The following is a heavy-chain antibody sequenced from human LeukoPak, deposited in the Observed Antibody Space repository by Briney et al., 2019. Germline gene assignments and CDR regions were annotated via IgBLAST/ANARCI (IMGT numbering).Heavy chain of an antibody. CDR1: GFTFSNYA. CDR2: ISGSGGIT. Sequence: GGSLRLSCAASGFTFSNYAMSWVRQAPGKGLEWLSVISGSGGITYYADSVKGRFTISRDNSKNTLYLQMNSLRAEDTAVYYCAKEMAPFYGSGDAFDIWGQGTMVTVSS. CDR3: AKEMAPFYGSGDAFDI. J-gene: IGHJ3*02. D-gene: IGHD3-10*01. V-gene: IGHV3-23*01.